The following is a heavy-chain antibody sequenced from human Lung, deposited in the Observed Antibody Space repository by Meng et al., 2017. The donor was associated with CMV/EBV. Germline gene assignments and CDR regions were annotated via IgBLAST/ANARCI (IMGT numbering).Heavy chain of an antibody. D-gene: IGHD2-2*01. CDR1: GGSFSCYY. V-gene: IGHV4-34*01. CDR2: INHSGRT. Sequence: SXTLSLXCAVYGGSFSCYYWSWVRQPPGKGREWIGEINHSGRTNYNPSLKSRVTISVDTSKNQFSLKLSSVTAADTAVYYCARGTLPLNVVVTDAKGTFDYWGQGTLVNVSS. J-gene: IGHJ4*02. CDR3: ARGTLPLNVVVTDAKGTFDY.